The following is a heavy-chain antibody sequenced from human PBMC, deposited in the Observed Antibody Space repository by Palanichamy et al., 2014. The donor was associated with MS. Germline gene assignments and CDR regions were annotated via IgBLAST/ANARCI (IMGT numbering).Heavy chain of an antibody. CDR3: ARDPYSSSSGDLDY. V-gene: IGHV3-48*02. CDR2: ISSRSSGI. CDR1: GFSFSSYS. D-gene: IGHD6-6*01. J-gene: IGHJ4*02. Sequence: EVQLVEVWGRAWVQPGGSLRLSCAASGFSFSSYSMNWVRQAPGKGLERVSYISSRSSGIYYADSVKGRFTISRDNAKNSLYLQMNSLRDEDTAVYYCARDPYSSSSGDLDYWGQGTLVTVSS.